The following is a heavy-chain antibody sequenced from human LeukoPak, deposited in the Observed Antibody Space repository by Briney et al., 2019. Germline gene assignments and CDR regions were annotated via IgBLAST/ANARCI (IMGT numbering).Heavy chain of an antibody. CDR3: ARDLVLADYDAFDI. Sequence: ASVKVSCKASGYTFTGYYMHWVRQAPGQGLEWMGWISAYNGNTNYAQKLQGRVTMTTDTSTSTAYMELRSLRSDDTAVYYCARDLVLADYDAFDIWGQGTMVTVSS. D-gene: IGHD4-11*01. CDR2: ISAYNGNT. J-gene: IGHJ3*02. V-gene: IGHV1-18*04. CDR1: GYTFTGYY.